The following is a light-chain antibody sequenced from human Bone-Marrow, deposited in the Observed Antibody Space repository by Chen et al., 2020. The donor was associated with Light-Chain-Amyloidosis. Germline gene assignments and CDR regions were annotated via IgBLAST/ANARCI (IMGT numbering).Light chain of an antibody. CDR2: DAS. CDR1: QSVSSY. Sequence: EIVLTQSPATLSLSPGERATLSCRASQSVSSYFAWYRQKPGQAPRLLIYDASNRATGIPARFSGSESGTEFTLTISSLEPEDLAVYYCQQRGNWPWTFGQGTKVEIK. J-gene: IGKJ1*01. V-gene: IGKV3-11*01. CDR3: QQRGNWPWT.